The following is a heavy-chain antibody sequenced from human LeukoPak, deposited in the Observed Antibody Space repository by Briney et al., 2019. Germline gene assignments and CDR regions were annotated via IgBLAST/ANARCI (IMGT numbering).Heavy chain of an antibody. V-gene: IGHV4-34*01. Sequence: PSETLSLTCAAYGGSFSGYYWSWIRQPPGKGLEWIGEINHSGSTNYNPSLKSRVTISVYTSKNQFSLKLSSVTAADTAVYYCARGNWLLDYWGQGTLVTVSS. CDR3: ARGNWLLDY. D-gene: IGHD3-22*01. CDR1: GGSFSGYY. J-gene: IGHJ4*02. CDR2: INHSGST.